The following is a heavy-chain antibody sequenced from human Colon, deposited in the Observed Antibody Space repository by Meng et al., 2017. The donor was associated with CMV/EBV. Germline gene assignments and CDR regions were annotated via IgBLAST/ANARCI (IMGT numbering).Heavy chain of an antibody. D-gene: IGHD5-24*01. J-gene: IGHJ4*02. CDR3: ATLKWLNYFFEY. Sequence: SCVASGFSFTTSAMSWDRQAPGRGLEWVSSISRDGDDTYYAESVKGRFIVSRDNSKNTLYLQVNGLRAEDTAVYYCATLKWLNYFFEYWGQGTLVTVSS. CDR2: ISRDGDDT. V-gene: IGHV3-23*01. CDR1: GFSFTTSA.